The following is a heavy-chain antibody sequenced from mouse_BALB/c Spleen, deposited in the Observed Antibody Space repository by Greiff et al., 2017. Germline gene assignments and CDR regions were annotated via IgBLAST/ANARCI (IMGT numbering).Heavy chain of an antibody. Sequence: QVQLQQSGAELARPGASVKMSCKASGYTFTSYTMHWVKQRPGQGLEWIGDINPSSGYTNYNQKFKDKATLTADKSSSTAYMKLSSLTSEDSAVYYCAKSYYYEYEGYFDYWGQGTPLTVAA. J-gene: IGHJ2*01. CDR3: AKSYYYEYEGYFDY. CDR2: INPSSGYT. D-gene: IGHD2-4*01. V-gene: IGHV1-4*01. CDR1: GYTFTSYT.